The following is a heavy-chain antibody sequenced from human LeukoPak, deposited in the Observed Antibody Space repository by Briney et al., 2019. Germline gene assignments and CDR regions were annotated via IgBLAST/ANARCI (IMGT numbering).Heavy chain of an antibody. D-gene: IGHD2-15*01. CDR1: GYSISSGYY. CDR2: IYHSGNT. V-gene: IGHV4-38-2*02. CDR3: AREGYCSGGSCSGDY. Sequence: PSETLSLTCTVSGYSISSGYYWGWIRQPPGKGLEWIGSIYHSGNTYYNPSLKSRVTISVDTSKNQFSLKLSSVTAADTAMYYCAREGYCSGGSCSGDYWGQGTLVTVSS. J-gene: IGHJ4*02.